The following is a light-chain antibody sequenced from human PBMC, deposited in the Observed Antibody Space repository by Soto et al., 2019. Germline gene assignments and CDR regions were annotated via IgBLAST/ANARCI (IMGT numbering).Light chain of an antibody. Sequence: QSVLTQPASVSGSPGQSITISCTGTSSDVGGYNYVSWYQHHPGKAPKLMIYDVSNRPSGVSNRFSGSKSGNTASLSSSGLHRGEEVDYSCSSYKPCTTRKIVGG. CDR3: SSYKPCTTRKI. CDR1: SSDVGGYNY. J-gene: IGLJ2*01. CDR2: DVS. V-gene: IGLV2-14*03.